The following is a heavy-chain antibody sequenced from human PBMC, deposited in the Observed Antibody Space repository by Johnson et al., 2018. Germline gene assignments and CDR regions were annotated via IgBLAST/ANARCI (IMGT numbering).Heavy chain of an antibody. CDR3: AKDDPESTIYPYDGVDV. CDR1: GFTFSRYG. Sequence: QVQLVQSGGGVVQPGRSLRLSCAASGFTFSRYGMHWVRQAPGKGLEWMAVISYDETYRYYADSVRGRFTISRDNSKNTLYLQMNSLSAEDTAVYYCAKDDPESTIYPYDGVDVWVQGTTVTVS. J-gene: IGHJ6*02. CDR2: ISYDETYR. D-gene: IGHD3-16*01. V-gene: IGHV3-30*18.